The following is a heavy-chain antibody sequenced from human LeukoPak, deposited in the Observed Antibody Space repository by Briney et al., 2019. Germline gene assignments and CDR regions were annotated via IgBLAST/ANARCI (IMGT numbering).Heavy chain of an antibody. J-gene: IGHJ5*02. CDR2: IYYSGST. CDR3: ARGSSRAAAGRVWFDP. V-gene: IGHV4-59*11. CDR1: GGSISSHY. D-gene: IGHD6-13*01. Sequence: SETLSLTCTVSGGSISSHYWSWIRQPPGKGLEWIGYIYYSGSTNYNPSLKSRVTISVDTSKNQFSLKLSSVTAADTAVYYCARGSSRAAAGRVWFDPWGQGTLVTVSS.